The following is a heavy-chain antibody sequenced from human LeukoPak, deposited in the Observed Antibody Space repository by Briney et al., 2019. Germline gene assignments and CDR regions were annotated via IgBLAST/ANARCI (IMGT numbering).Heavy chain of an antibody. CDR2: ISGSGGST. Sequence: GGSLRLSCAASGVTFSSYAMSWVREAPGKGLECVSAISGSGGSTYYADSVKGRFTISRDNSKNTLYLQINSLRAEATAVYYCAASITMIVVVTPLGYWGQGTLVTVSS. J-gene: IGHJ4*02. D-gene: IGHD3-22*01. CDR1: GVTFSSYA. CDR3: AASITMIVVVTPLGY. V-gene: IGHV3-23*01.